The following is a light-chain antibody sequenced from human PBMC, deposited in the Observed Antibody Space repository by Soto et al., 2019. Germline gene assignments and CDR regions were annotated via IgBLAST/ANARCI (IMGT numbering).Light chain of an antibody. CDR2: KSS. V-gene: IGKV1-5*03. CDR1: QTISSW. CDR3: QHYNSYSEA. J-gene: IGKJ1*01. Sequence: DIKMTQSPSTLSASVGDRVTITCRASQTISSWLAWDGQKPGKVPKLLIYKSSTLKSWVPSRFSGSGSGTEFTLTISSLQPDDFATYYCQHYNSYSEAFCQGTNV.